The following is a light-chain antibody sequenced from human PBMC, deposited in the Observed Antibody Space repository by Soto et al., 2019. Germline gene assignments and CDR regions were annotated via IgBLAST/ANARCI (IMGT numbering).Light chain of an antibody. CDR1: QSVNSNY. Sequence: EIVLTQSPGTLSLSPGERVTLSCRASQSVNSNYLAWYQQKPGQAPRLLIYGTSSRATGIPDRFSGSGSGTDLPLTISRLEPEDFAVYYCQQYGDGNSPRYSFGQGTKLEI. CDR3: QQYGDGNSPRYS. CDR2: GTS. V-gene: IGKV3-20*01. J-gene: IGKJ2*03.